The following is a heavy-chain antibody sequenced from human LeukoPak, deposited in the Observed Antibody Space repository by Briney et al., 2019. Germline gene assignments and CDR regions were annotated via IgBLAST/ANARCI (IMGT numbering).Heavy chain of an antibody. V-gene: IGHV3-48*03. CDR2: ISTSGSTI. Sequence: PGGSLRLSRAVSGFTFSSYQMNWVRQAPVKGLEWISYISTSGSTIHYADSVKGRFTISRDNAKNSLYLQMHSLRAEDTAVYYCARSGNYYDYWGQGTLVTVSS. D-gene: IGHD1-26*01. J-gene: IGHJ4*02. CDR3: ARSGNYYDY. CDR1: GFTFSSYQ.